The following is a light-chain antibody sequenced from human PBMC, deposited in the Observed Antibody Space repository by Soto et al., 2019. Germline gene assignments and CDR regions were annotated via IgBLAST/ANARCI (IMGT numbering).Light chain of an antibody. CDR3: SSYTSSSLPV. CDR2: EVS. Sequence: QSVPTQPASVSGSPGQSITISCTGTSSDVGGYNYVSWYQQHPGKAPKLMIYEVSNRPSGVSNRFSGSKSGNTASLTISGLQAEDEADYYCSSYTSSSLPVFGGGTKVTVL. V-gene: IGLV2-14*01. J-gene: IGLJ2*01. CDR1: SSDVGGYNY.